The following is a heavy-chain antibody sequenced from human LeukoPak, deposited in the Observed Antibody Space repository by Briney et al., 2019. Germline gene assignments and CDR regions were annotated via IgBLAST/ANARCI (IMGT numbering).Heavy chain of an antibody. Sequence: SVKVSCKASGGSFNAYAISWVRQAPGQGLEWMGGIIPIFGTSNYAQKLQDRVTISTDESTSTAYMEVSSLRSEDTAIYYCARGLDASMETAYDYWGQGTLVTVSS. J-gene: IGHJ4*02. D-gene: IGHD5-18*01. V-gene: IGHV1-69*05. CDR2: IIPIFGTS. CDR3: ARGLDASMETAYDY. CDR1: GGSFNAYA.